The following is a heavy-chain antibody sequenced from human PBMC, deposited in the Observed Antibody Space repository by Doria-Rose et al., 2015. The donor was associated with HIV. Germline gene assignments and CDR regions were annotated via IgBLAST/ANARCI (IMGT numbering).Heavy chain of an antibody. D-gene: IGHD3-3*01. V-gene: IGHV3-48*03. Sequence: LVESGGGLVQPGGSLRLSCSASGFTFSSYEMNWVRQAPGKGLEWVSYITSSDTAIFYADSVKGRFTISRDNAKNSLYLQMNSLRIEDTAVYYCARERVESDYYYYGMDVWGQGTTVIVS. CDR2: ITSSDTAI. CDR1: GFTFSSYE. J-gene: IGHJ6*02. CDR3: ARERVESDYYYYGMDV.